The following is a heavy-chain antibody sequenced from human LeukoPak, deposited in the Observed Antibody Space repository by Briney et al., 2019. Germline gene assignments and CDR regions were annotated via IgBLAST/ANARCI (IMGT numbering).Heavy chain of an antibody. CDR3: ARASVTMVRGVIISWFDP. CDR2: MNTNSGNT. J-gene: IGHJ5*02. D-gene: IGHD3-10*01. CDR1: GYTFTSYD. Sequence: ASVTVSCTASGYTFTSYDINWVRQAPGQGLEWMGSMNTNSGNTGYAQTFQGKVTITRNTSISTAYMELSSLRSEDTAVYYCARASVTMVRGVIISWFDPWGQGTLVTVSS. V-gene: IGHV1-8*03.